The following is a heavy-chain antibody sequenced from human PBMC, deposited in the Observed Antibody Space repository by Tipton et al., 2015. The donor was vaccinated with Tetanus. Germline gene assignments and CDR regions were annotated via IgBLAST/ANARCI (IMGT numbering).Heavy chain of an antibody. CDR3: AREADCSGGSCFSGDFDN. J-gene: IGHJ4*02. CDR2: SWYDGTDT. Sequence: SLRLSCAASGFIFSSYGIHWVRQAPGKGLEWAAVSWYDGTDTYYADAVKGRFTISRDNSKNTLYLQMNSLRAEDTAIYYCAREADCSGGSCFSGDFDNWGQGTQVTVSS. D-gene: IGHD2-15*01. V-gene: IGHV3-33*01. CDR1: GFIFSSYG.